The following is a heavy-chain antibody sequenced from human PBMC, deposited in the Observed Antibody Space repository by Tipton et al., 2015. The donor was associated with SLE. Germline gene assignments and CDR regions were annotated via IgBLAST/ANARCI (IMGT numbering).Heavy chain of an antibody. CDR2: IYYSGST. J-gene: IGHJ3*01. Sequence: TLSLTCTVSGGSLSGHYWSWIRQPPGKGLEWVGYIYYSGSTNKNPSLQSRVSISVDTSKNQFSLTLTSLIAADTAVYYCAREDEYSSSPGSFDLWGRGTMVTVSS. D-gene: IGHD6-6*01. CDR1: GGSLSGHY. V-gene: IGHV4-59*11. CDR3: AREDEYSSSPGSFDL.